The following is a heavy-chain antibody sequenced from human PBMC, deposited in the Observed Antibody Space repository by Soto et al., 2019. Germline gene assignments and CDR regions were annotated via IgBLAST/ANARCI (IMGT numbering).Heavy chain of an antibody. D-gene: IGHD2-21*01. CDR2: INTGNGNT. CDR3: ARATGIGLYYGMDV. J-gene: IGHJ6*02. V-gene: IGHV1-3*04. CDR1: GYTSTTYP. Sequence: ASVKVSCKASGYTSTTYPMHWVRQAPGQRLEWMGWINTGNGNTKYSQKFQGRVTITRDTSASTAYMEVSSLRSDDTSIFYCARATGIGLYYGMDVWGQGTTVTVSS.